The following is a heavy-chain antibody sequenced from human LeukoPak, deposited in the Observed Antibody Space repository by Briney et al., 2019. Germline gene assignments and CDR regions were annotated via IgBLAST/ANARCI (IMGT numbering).Heavy chain of an antibody. CDR2: INHSGST. CDR1: GGSFSGYY. Sequence: SETPSLTCAVYGGSFSGYYWSWIRQPPGKGLEWIGEINHSGSTNYNPSLKSRVTISVDTSKNQFSLKLSSVTAADTAVYYCARGEGYCSGGSCYVYYFDYWGQGTLVTVSS. CDR3: ARGEGYCSGGSCYVYYFDY. J-gene: IGHJ4*02. V-gene: IGHV4-34*01. D-gene: IGHD2-15*01.